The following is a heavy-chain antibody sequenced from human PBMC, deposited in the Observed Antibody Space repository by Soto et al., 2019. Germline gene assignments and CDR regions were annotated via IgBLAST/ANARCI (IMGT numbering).Heavy chain of an antibody. Sequence: QVQLVESGGGVVQPGRSLRVSCSASGFIFSAYAMHWVRQAPGKGLEWVAVISYDGSNTYYADSVKGRFTIARDNSNNTVYLHMNSLRAVDTAMSYCARERRQGGYPIPKDGLSHWGQGTLVTVSS. CDR3: ARERRQGGYPIPKDGLSH. V-gene: IGHV3-30-3*01. CDR1: GFIFSAYA. D-gene: IGHD3-22*01. CDR2: ISYDGSNT. J-gene: IGHJ4*02.